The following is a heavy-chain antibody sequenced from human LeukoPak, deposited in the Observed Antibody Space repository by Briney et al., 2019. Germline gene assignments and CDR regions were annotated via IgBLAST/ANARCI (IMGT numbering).Heavy chain of an antibody. CDR2: IYYSGST. V-gene: IGHV4-30-4*01. D-gene: IGHD3-9*01. Sequence: SETLSLTCTVSGGSISSGDYYWSWIRQRPGKGLEWIGYIYYSGSTYYNPSLKSRVTISVDTSKNQFSLKLSSVTAADTAVYYCASLNVLRYFDPHAFDIWGQGTMVTVSS. J-gene: IGHJ3*02. CDR1: GGSISSGDYY. CDR3: ASLNVLRYFDPHAFDI.